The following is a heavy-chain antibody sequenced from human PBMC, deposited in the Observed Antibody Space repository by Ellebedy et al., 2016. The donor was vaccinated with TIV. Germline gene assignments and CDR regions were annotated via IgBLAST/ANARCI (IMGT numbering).Heavy chain of an antibody. Sequence: GESLKISXAASGFTFSSYGMHWVRQAPGKGLEWVAVISYDGSNKYYADSVTGRFTISRDNSKNTLYLQMNSLRAEDTAVYYCAKDRWHWLGQASNWFDPWGQGTLVTVSS. CDR1: GFTFSSYG. CDR2: ISYDGSNK. CDR3: AKDRWHWLGQASNWFDP. D-gene: IGHD6-19*01. J-gene: IGHJ5*02. V-gene: IGHV3-30*18.